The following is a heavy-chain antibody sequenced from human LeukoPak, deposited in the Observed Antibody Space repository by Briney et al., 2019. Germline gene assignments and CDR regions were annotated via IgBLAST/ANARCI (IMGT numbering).Heavy chain of an antibody. D-gene: IGHD2-2*01. CDR3: AGSRGEYIVVVPAAYAFDI. Sequence: SETLSLTCTVSGGSISSYYWSWIRQPPGKGLEWIGYIYYSGSTNYNPSLKSRVTISVDTSKNQFSLKLSSVTAADTAVYYCAGSRGEYIVVVPAAYAFDIWGQGTMVTVSS. V-gene: IGHV4-59*08. CDR2: IYYSGST. J-gene: IGHJ3*02. CDR1: GGSISSYY.